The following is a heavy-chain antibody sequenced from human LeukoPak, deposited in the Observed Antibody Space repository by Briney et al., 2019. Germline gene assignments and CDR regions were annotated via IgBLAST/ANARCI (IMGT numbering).Heavy chain of an antibody. Sequence: GASVKVSCKASGYTFTSYGISWVRQAPGQGLEWMGWISAYNGNTNYAQKLQGRVTMTTDTSTSTAYMELRSLRSDDTAVYYCARYQEWGPDYYYYMDVWGKGTTVTVSS. CDR2: ISAYNGNT. CDR3: ARYQEWGPDYYYYMDV. J-gene: IGHJ6*03. CDR1: GYTFTSYG. V-gene: IGHV1-18*01. D-gene: IGHD3-16*01.